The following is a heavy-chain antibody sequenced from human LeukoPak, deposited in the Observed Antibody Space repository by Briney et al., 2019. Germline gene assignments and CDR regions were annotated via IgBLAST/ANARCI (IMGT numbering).Heavy chain of an antibody. CDR1: GFPLSSYS. J-gene: IGHJ4*02. D-gene: IGHD2-15*01. Sequence: GGSLRLSCAASGFPLSSYSINWVRQAPGKGLEWVSYISSSGSAIYYVDSVKGRFTVSRDNAKNSLFLQMNSPRAEDTAVYYCARVKGSYFDYWGQGALVTVSS. CDR2: ISSSGSAI. CDR3: ARVKGSYFDY. V-gene: IGHV3-48*01.